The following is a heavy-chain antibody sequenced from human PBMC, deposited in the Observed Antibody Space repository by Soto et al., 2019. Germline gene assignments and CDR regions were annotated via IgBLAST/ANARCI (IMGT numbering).Heavy chain of an antibody. Sequence: ASVKVSCKASGGTFSSYAISWVRQAPGQGLEWMGGIIPIFGTANYAQKFQGRVTITADESTSTAYMELSSLRSEDTAVYYCASQGGRFGESKTFYYYYGMDVWGQGTTVTVS. J-gene: IGHJ6*02. CDR1: GGTFSSYA. CDR2: IIPIFGTA. CDR3: ASQGGRFGESKTFYYYYGMDV. V-gene: IGHV1-69*13. D-gene: IGHD3-10*01.